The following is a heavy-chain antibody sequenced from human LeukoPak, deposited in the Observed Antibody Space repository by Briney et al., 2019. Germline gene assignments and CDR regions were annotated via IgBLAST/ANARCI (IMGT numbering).Heavy chain of an antibody. Sequence: PGGSLRLSCAASGFTFSSYWMHWVRQAPGKGLVWVSRINTVGSTITYADSVKGRFTISRDNAKNTLFLQMSSLRAEDTAVYYCARQGYSSGKWGQGTLVTVSS. V-gene: IGHV3-74*01. CDR2: INTVGSTI. D-gene: IGHD6-19*01. CDR3: ARQGYSSGK. J-gene: IGHJ4*02. CDR1: GFTFSSYW.